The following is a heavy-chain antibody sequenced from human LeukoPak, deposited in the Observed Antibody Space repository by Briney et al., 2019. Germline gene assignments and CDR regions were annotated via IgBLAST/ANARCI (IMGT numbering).Heavy chain of an antibody. CDR2: IHPGGTI. V-gene: IGHV3-66*01. CDR1: GFTVSSKY. J-gene: IGHJ4*02. CDR3: AMYSSAWYAVY. D-gene: IGHD6-19*01. Sequence: PGGSLRLSCAASGFTVSSKYMGWARQAPGKGLEWVSVIHPGGTIYYADSVKGAFTISRDNSKNTLYLEMNTLRVEDTAVYYCAMYSSAWYAVYWGQGTLVTVSS.